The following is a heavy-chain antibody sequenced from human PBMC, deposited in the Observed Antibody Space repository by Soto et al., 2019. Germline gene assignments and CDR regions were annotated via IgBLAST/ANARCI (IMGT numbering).Heavy chain of an antibody. CDR1: GYTFTGYY. CDR2: INPNSGGT. J-gene: IGHJ2*01. Sequence: QVQLVQSGAEVKKPGASVKVSCKASGYTFTGYYMHWVQQAPGQGLEWMGWINPNSGGTNYAQKFQGWVTMTRDTSISTAYMELSRLRSDDTAVYYCARALVRHYWYFDLWGRGTLVTVSS. V-gene: IGHV1-2*04. D-gene: IGHD2-2*01. CDR3: ARALVRHYWYFDL.